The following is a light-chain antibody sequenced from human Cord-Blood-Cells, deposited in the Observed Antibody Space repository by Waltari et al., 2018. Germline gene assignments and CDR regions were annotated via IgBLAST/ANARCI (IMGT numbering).Light chain of an antibody. Sequence: QSALTQPASVSGSPGQSITLSCTGTSSDVGSYNLFSWCQQHPGKAPKLMIYEGSTRPSGVSNRFSGSKSGNTASLTISGLQAEDEADYYCCSYAGSYVFGTGTKVTVL. CDR3: CSYAGSYV. V-gene: IGLV2-23*01. J-gene: IGLJ1*01. CDR1: SSDVGSYNL. CDR2: EGS.